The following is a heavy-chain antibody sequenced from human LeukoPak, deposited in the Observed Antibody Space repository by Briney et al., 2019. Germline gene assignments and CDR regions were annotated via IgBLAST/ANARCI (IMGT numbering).Heavy chain of an antibody. J-gene: IGHJ6*03. CDR3: AKGHCSSTSCPYYYYYYMDV. Sequence: GGSLRLSCAASGFTFDDYTMHWVRHAPGKGLEWVSLISWDGGSTYYADSVKGRFTISRDNSKNSLYLQMNSLRTEDTALYYCAKGHCSSTSCPYYYYYYMDVWGKGTTVTVSS. CDR1: GFTFDDYT. D-gene: IGHD2-2*01. CDR2: ISWDGGST. V-gene: IGHV3-43*01.